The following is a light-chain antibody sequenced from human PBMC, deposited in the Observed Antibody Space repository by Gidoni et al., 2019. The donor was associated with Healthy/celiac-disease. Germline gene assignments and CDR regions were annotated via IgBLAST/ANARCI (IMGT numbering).Light chain of an antibody. CDR3: QQRSNWPT. CDR1: QSVSSY. CDR2: DAS. J-gene: IGKJ4*01. Sequence: ELVLTQSPATLSLSPGERATLACRASQSVSSYLAWYQQKPGQAPRLLIYDASNRATGIPARFSGSGSGTDFTLTISSLEPEEFAVYYCQQRSNWPTFGGXTKVEIK. V-gene: IGKV3-11*01.